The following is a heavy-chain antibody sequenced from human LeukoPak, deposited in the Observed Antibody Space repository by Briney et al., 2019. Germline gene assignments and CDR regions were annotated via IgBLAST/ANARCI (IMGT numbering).Heavy chain of an antibody. CDR3: TKGGQDCSPTTCYYD. CDR2: VSGSGAT. J-gene: IGHJ4*02. V-gene: IGHV3-23*01. CDR1: GFTFIDYG. D-gene: IGHD2-2*01. Sequence: GGSLRLSCAASGFTFIDYGMSWVRQAPGKGLEWVSAVSGSGATYYADSVKGRFTISGDNSKNMVYLQMNSLRAEDTAIYFCTKGGQDCSPTTCYYDWGQGTLVTVSS.